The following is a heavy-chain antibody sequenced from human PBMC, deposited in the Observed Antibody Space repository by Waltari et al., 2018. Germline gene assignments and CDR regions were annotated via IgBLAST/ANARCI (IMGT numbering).Heavy chain of an antibody. J-gene: IGHJ4*02. CDR2: IWYDGSNK. CDR1: GFTFSSSG. D-gene: IGHD6-13*01. V-gene: IGHV3-30*18. CDR3: AKGDQQLVSFDY. Sequence: QVQLVESGGGVVQPGRSLRLSCAASGFTFSSSGMHWVRQAPGKGLEWVAVIWYDGSNKYYADSVKGRFTISRDNSKNTLYLQMNSLRAEDTAMYYCAKGDQQLVSFDYWGQGTLVTVSS.